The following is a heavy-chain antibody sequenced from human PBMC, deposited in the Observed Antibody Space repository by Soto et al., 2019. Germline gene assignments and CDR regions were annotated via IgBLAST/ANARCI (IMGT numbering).Heavy chain of an antibody. CDR3: ARDRSGYDLGAFDI. CDR1: GFTFSSYG. V-gene: IGHV3-33*01. CDR2: IWYDGSNK. Sequence: GGSLRLSCVASGFTFSSYGMHWVRQAPGKGLEWVAVIWYDGSNKYYADSVKGRFTISRDNSKNTLYLQMNSLRAEDTAVYYCARDRSGYDLGAFDIWGQGTMVTVSS. J-gene: IGHJ3*02. D-gene: IGHD5-12*01.